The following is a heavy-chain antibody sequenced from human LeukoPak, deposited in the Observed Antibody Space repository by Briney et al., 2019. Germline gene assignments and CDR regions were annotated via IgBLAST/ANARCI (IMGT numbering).Heavy chain of an antibody. J-gene: IGHJ4*02. V-gene: IGHV3-7*01. CDR1: GFVYSAFW. D-gene: IGHD3-22*01. Sequence: GGSLRLSCAASGFVYSAFWMSWVRQAPGKGLEWVANIKQDGSEKYYADSVKGRFTISRDNAKNTVYLQMNSLRAEDTAVYYCVRDWGYDSSGYWQKYFDTWGQGTLVTVSS. CDR3: VRDWGYDSSGYWQKYFDT. CDR2: IKQDGSEK.